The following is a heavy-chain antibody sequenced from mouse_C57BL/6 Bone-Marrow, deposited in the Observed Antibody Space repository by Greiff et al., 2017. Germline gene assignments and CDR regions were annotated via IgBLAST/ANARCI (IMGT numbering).Heavy chain of an antibody. J-gene: IGHJ1*03. CDR3: AVKREDWYFDV. V-gene: IGHV1-82*01. Sequence: VQLQQSGPELVKPGASVKISCKASGYAFSSSWMNWVKQRPGKGLEWIGRIYPGDGDTNYNGKFKGKATLTADKSSSTAYMQLSSLTSEDSAVYFCAVKREDWYFDVWGTGTTVTVSS. CDR1: GYAFSSSW. CDR2: IYPGDGDT.